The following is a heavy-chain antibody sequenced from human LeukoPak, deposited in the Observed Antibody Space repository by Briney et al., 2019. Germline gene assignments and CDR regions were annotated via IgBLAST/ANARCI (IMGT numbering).Heavy chain of an antibody. CDR3: ARDYDSSGLRYFDL. V-gene: IGHV4-59*01. CDR2: IYYSGTT. D-gene: IGHD3-22*01. CDR1: GASISDYY. Sequence: SETLSLTCTVSGASISDYYWSWVRQPPGEGVEWGGYIYYSGTTKYNPSLPSRVPISVDTSKRQFSLKLSSVTAADTAVYYCARDYDSSGLRYFDLWGRGTLVTVSS. J-gene: IGHJ2*01.